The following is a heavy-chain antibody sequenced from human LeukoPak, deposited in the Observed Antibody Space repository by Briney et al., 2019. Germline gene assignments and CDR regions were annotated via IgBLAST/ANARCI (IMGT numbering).Heavy chain of an antibody. CDR2: IKSKTDGGTT. Sequence: GGSLRLSCAASGFTFSNAWMSWVRQAPGKGLEWVGRIKSKTDGGTTDYAAPVKGRFTISRDDSKNTLYLQMNSLKTEDTAVYYCTTDRYGSGSYGDYYYYYGMDGWGQGTTVTVSS. V-gene: IGHV3-15*01. D-gene: IGHD3-10*01. CDR3: TTDRYGSGSYGDYYYYYGMDG. CDR1: GFTFSNAW. J-gene: IGHJ6*02.